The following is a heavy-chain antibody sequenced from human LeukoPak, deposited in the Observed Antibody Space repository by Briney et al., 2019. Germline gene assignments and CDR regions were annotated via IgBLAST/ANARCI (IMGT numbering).Heavy chain of an antibody. CDR3: ASPKGQLLHGYSAFDI. Sequence: GESLKISCKGSGYSFTSYWIGWVRQMPGKGLEWMGIIYPGDSDTRYSPSFQGQVTISADKSISTAYLQWSSLKASDTAMYYCASPKGQLLHGYSAFDIWGQGTMGTVSS. J-gene: IGHJ3*02. CDR1: GYSFTSYW. CDR2: IYPGDSDT. D-gene: IGHD2-2*01. V-gene: IGHV5-51*01.